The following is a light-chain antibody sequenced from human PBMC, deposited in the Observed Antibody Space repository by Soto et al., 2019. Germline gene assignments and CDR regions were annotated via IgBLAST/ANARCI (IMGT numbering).Light chain of an antibody. V-gene: IGKV1-5*03. J-gene: IGKJ1*01. CDR3: QQYNSYRQT. CDR2: KAS. CDR1: QSISSW. Sequence: DIQMTQSPSTLSASVGDRVTITCRASQSISSWLAWYQQKPGKAPKLLIYKASSLESGVPSRFSGSGSGTEFTLTISSLQPDDFATYYCQQYNSYRQTFGQGTKVELK.